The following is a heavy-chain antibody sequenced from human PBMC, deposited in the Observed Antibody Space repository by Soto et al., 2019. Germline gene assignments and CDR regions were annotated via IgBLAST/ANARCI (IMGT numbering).Heavy chain of an antibody. CDR3: ARDPSLFRPDAFDI. Sequence: SVKVSCKASGGTFSSYTISWVRQAPGQGLEWMGRIIPILGIANYAQKFQGRVTITADKSTSTAYMELSSLRSEDTAVYYCARDPSLFRPDAFDIWGQGTMVTVSS. V-gene: IGHV1-69*04. CDR1: GGTFSSYT. J-gene: IGHJ3*02. CDR2: IIPILGIA.